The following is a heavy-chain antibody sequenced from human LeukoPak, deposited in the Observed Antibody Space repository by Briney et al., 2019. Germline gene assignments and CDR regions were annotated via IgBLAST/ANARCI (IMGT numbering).Heavy chain of an antibody. J-gene: IGHJ5*02. D-gene: IGHD6-6*01. CDR1: GGSISSRY. V-gene: IGHV4-59*08. CDR2: IYYSGGT. CDR3: ARWQYTISSGWFDP. Sequence: SETLSLTCTLPGGSISSRYWSWIRHPPRKGLEWIGSIYYSGGTNYNPSLQGRVSISVDTSKIQFSLKLSSVTAADTAVYYCARWQYTISSGWFDPWGQGTLVTVSS.